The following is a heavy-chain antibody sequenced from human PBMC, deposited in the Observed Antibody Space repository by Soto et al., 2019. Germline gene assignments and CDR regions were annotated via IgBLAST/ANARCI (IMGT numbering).Heavy chain of an antibody. V-gene: IGHV4-39*01. CDR2: IYYSGST. CDR1: GGSISSSSYY. CDR3: AGHHYDFWSGYYWGCLDP. D-gene: IGHD3-3*01. Sequence: QLQLQESGPGLVKPSETLSLTCTVSGGSISSSSYYWGWIRQPPGKGLEWIGSIYYSGSTYYNPSLKSRVTISVDTSKNQFSLKLSSVTAADTAVYYCAGHHYDFWSGYYWGCLDPWGQGTLVTVSS. J-gene: IGHJ5*02.